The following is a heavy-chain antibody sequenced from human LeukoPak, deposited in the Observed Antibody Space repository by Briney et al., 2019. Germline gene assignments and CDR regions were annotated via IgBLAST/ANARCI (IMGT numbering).Heavy chain of an antibody. J-gene: IGHJ4*02. CDR3: ASGSWFGEYPFDY. D-gene: IGHD3-10*01. CDR1: GGSISSYY. CDR2: IYYSGST. Sequence: PSETLSLTCTVSGGSISSYYWSWIRQPPGKGLEWIGYIYYSGSTNYNPSLKSRVTISVDTSKNQFSLKLSSVTAADTAVYYCASGSWFGEYPFDYWGQGTLVTVSS. V-gene: IGHV4-59*08.